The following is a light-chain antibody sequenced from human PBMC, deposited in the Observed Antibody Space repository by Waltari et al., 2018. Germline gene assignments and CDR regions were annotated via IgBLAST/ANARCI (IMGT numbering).Light chain of an antibody. Sequence: QSALTQPASVSGSVGQSISISCTGSNNDIGANNLFSWYQHYPGKPPKLVIYEVSNRPSGVSNRFSASKSGTTASLTISGLQAEDEAEYFCSSYATRYMVLFGGGTRVTVL. V-gene: IGLV2-14*01. CDR3: SSYATRYMVL. CDR1: NNDIGANNL. CDR2: EVS. J-gene: IGLJ2*01.